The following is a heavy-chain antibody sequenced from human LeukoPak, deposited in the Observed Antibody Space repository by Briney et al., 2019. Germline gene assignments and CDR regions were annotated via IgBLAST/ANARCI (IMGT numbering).Heavy chain of an antibody. CDR2: IYWNGGST. J-gene: IGHJ6*03. V-gene: IGHV3-20*01. CDR1: GFTFDDYG. D-gene: IGHD3-22*01. CDR3: ARVSFLGDSSGYYYVNYYYYMDV. Sequence: GGSLRHSCAASGFTFDDYGMSWVRQAPGKGLEWVSGIYWNGGSTGYADSVKGRFTISRDNAKNSLYLQMNSLRAEDTALYHCARVSFLGDSSGYYYVNYYYYMDVWGKGTTVTVSS.